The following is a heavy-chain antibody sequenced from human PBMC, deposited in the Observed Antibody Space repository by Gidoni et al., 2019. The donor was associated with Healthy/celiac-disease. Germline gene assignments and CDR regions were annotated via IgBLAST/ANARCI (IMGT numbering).Heavy chain of an antibody. CDR2: INPSGGST. V-gene: IGHV1-46*01. Sequence: QVQLVQSGAEVKKPGASVKVSCKASGYTFTSYYMPWVRQAPGQGLEWMGIINPSGGSTSYAQKFQGRVTMTRDTSTSTVYMELSSLRSEDTAVYYCARDGPSTIFGVVNPYYYYYGMDVWGQGTTVTVSS. D-gene: IGHD3-3*01. CDR1: GYTFTSYY. J-gene: IGHJ6*02. CDR3: ARDGPSTIFGVVNPYYYYYGMDV.